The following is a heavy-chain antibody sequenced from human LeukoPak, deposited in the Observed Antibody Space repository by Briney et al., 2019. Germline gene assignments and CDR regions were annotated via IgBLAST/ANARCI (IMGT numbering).Heavy chain of an antibody. V-gene: IGHV4-59*08. J-gene: IGHJ4*02. CDR2: IYYSGST. Sequence: KPSETLSLTCTVSGGSISTYYWSWVRQAPGKGLEWVGNIYYSGSTNYDPSLESRVTMSVDTSQSQLSLKLTSVTATDTAVYFCARSLGYYYPFDFWGQGTLVTVSS. CDR3: ARSLGYYYPFDF. CDR1: GGSISTYY. D-gene: IGHD3-22*01.